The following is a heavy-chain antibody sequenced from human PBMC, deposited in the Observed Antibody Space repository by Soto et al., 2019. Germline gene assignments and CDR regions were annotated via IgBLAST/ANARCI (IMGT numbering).Heavy chain of an antibody. CDR2: ISGSGGST. CDR1: GFTFSSYA. Sequence: GGSLRLSCAASGFTFSSYAMSWVRQAPGKGLEWVSAISGSGGSTYYADSVKGRFTISRDNSKNTLYLQMNSLRAEDTAVYYCGRGGGRGMIVVQYYFDYWGQGTLVTVSS. D-gene: IGHD3-22*01. V-gene: IGHV3-23*01. CDR3: GRGGGRGMIVVQYYFDY. J-gene: IGHJ4*02.